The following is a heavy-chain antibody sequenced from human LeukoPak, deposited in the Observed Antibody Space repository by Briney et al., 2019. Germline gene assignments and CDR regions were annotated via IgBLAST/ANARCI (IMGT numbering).Heavy chain of an antibody. D-gene: IGHD3-10*01. J-gene: IGHJ3*02. Sequence: ASVKVSCKASGYTFNSYYMHWVRQAPGQGLEWMGIINPSGGSTSSAQKFQGRVTMTRDTSTSTVYMELSSLRSEDTAVYYCARTAPMGSGSYRDAFDIWGQGTMVTVSS. CDR3: ARTAPMGSGSYRDAFDI. CDR2: INPSGGST. CDR1: GYTFNSYY. V-gene: IGHV1-46*02.